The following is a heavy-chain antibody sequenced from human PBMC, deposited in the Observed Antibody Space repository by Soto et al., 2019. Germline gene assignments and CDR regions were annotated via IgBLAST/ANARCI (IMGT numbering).Heavy chain of an antibody. CDR1: GFTFSSYA. CDR2: ISGSGGST. V-gene: IGHV3-23*01. Sequence: GGSLRLSCAASGFTFSSYAMSWVRQAPGKGLEWVSAISGSGGSTYYADSVKGRFTISRDNSKNTLYLQMNSLRAEDTAVYYCARVFIVVLRYARGIGYYYYGMDVWGQGTTVTVSS. D-gene: IGHD3-9*01. CDR3: ARVFIVVLRYARGIGYYYYGMDV. J-gene: IGHJ6*02.